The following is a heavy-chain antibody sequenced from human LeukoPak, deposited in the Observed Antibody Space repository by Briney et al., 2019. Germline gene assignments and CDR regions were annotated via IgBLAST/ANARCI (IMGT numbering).Heavy chain of an antibody. CDR2: IYYSGST. V-gene: IGHV4-59*08. CDR3: SNQARYCTNGVCYTEYFDY. Sequence: SETLSLTCTVSGVSISSYYWSWIRQPPGKGLEWIGYIYYSGSTNYNPSLKSRVTTTVDTSKNKFSVKLSSVTAAATTVYYCSNQARYCTNGVCYTEYFDYWGQGTLVTVSS. J-gene: IGHJ4*02. D-gene: IGHD2-8*01. CDR1: GVSISSYY.